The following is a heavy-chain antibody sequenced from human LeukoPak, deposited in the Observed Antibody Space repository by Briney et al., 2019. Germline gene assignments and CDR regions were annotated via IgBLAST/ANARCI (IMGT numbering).Heavy chain of an antibody. V-gene: IGHV3-48*03. Sequence: GGSLRLSCAASGFTFSSYEMNWVRQAPGKGLEWVSYISSSGRSINYADSVRGRFTISRDNGKNSLYLQMNSLRAEDTAVYYCARDRYGDYDAFDIWGQGTMVTVSS. D-gene: IGHD4-17*01. CDR3: ARDRYGDYDAFDI. CDR1: GFTFSSYE. CDR2: ISSSGRSI. J-gene: IGHJ3*02.